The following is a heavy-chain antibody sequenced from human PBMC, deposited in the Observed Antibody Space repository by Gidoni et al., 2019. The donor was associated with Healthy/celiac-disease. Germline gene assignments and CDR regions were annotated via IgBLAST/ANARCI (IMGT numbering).Heavy chain of an antibody. V-gene: IGHV3-30-3*01. CDR3: ARDRATKGDYYYDMDV. D-gene: IGHD5-12*01. Sequence: VQLVVAGGGFIRPGTSVSPSQPITGSPVRIYAMHWVRQSPGKGLGWGAVISYDGSNKDCADSVKGRFTISIDNSKNTLYLQMNSLRAEDTAVYNCARDRATKGDYYYDMDVWGQGTTVTVSS. CDR2: ISYDGSNK. J-gene: IGHJ6*02. CDR1: GSPVRIYA.